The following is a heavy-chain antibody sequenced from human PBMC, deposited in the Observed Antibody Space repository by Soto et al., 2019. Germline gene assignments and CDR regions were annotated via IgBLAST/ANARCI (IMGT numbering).Heavy chain of an antibody. J-gene: IGHJ4*02. CDR2: MSVTAGNT. D-gene: IGHD3-10*01. CDR1: GFTFSNYA. CDR3: AKKYYFGSGSYVFYFDY. Sequence: EVQLLESGGGLVQPGGSLRLSCAASGFTFSNYAMTWVRQAPGKGLEWVSTMSVTAGNTYYADSVKGRFTISRDNSKNTLYLQMNSLRAEDTAVYYCAKKYYFGSGSYVFYFDYWGQGTLVTVSS. V-gene: IGHV3-23*01.